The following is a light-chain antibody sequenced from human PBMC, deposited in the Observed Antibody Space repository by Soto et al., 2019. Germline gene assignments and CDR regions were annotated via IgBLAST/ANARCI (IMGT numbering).Light chain of an antibody. V-gene: IGKV3-20*01. J-gene: IGKJ1*01. CDR3: QQYGSSRT. Sequence: EIVLTQSPGTLSLSPGERATLSCRASQSVSSSYLAWYQQKPGQAPRLRIYGASSRATGIPDRFSGSGSGTYFTLTISRLEPEDFEVYYCQQYGSSRTFGQGTKVEIK. CDR1: QSVSSSY. CDR2: GAS.